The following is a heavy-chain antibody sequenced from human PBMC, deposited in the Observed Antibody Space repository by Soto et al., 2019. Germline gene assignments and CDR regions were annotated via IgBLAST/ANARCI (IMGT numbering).Heavy chain of an antibody. CDR3: ATFYSNYVFDY. CDR2: IYYSGST. Sequence: PSETLSLTCTVSGGSISTHYWSWIWQPPGKGLEWIGYIYYSGSTNYNPSLKSRVTISVDTSKNQFSLNLSSVTAADAAMYYCATFYSNYVFDYWGQGTLVTVSS. CDR1: GGSISTHY. V-gene: IGHV4-59*11. D-gene: IGHD4-4*01. J-gene: IGHJ4*02.